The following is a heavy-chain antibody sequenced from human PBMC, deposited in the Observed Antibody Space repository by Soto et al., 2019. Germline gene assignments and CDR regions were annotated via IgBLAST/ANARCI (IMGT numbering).Heavy chain of an antibody. CDR2: IIPILGIA. D-gene: IGHD2-2*01. CDR1: GGTFSSYT. CDR3: EVPGVRRASSTNKTDAFDI. J-gene: IGHJ3*02. Sequence: SVKVSCKASGGTFSSYTISWARQSPGQGLEWMGRIIPILGIANYAQKFQGRVTITADKSTSTAYMELSSLRSEDTAVYYCEVPGVRRASSTNKTDAFDIWCQGTMVTVSS. V-gene: IGHV1-69*02.